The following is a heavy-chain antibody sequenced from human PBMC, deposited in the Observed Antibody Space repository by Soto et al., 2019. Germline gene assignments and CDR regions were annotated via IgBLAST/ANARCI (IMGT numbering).Heavy chain of an antibody. CDR1: GDSVSSNSAA. CDR2: TFYRSQWYN. Sequence: QTLSLTCAISGDSVSSNSAAWNWIRQSPSRGLEWLGRTFYRSQWYNDYAKSVKSRITINPDTSKNQYSLQLNSVTPDDTAVYYCAREGSSSWLYFFDYWGQGTLVTVSS. V-gene: IGHV6-1*01. D-gene: IGHD6-13*01. CDR3: AREGSSSWLYFFDY. J-gene: IGHJ4*02.